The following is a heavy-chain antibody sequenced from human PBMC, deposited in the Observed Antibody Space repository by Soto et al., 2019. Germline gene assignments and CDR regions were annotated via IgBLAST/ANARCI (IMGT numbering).Heavy chain of an antibody. J-gene: IGHJ6*02. Sequence: SETLSLTCTVSGGSVSSGSYYWSWIRQPPGKGLEWIGYIYYSGSTNYNPSLKSQVTISVDTSKNQFSLKLSSVTAADTAVYYCARVFKEQQLVMGYYYSGMDVWGQGTTVTVSS. CDR3: ARVFKEQQLVMGYYYSGMDV. D-gene: IGHD6-13*01. CDR2: IYYSGST. V-gene: IGHV4-61*01. CDR1: GGSVSSGSYY.